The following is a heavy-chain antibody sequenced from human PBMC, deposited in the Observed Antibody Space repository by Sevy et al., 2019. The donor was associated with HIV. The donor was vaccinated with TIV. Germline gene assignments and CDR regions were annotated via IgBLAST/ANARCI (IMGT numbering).Heavy chain of an antibody. CDR3: AGVGGVATTGDHDAFDI. V-gene: IGHV1-69*13. CDR1: GDTFSTYG. Sequence: ASVKVSCKASGDTFSTYGLSWVRQAPGQGLEWMGGIIPIFGTPNYAQKFQGRVTITGEESASTAYMELSSQSSEDTALYDGAGVGGVATTGDHDAFDIWGHGTLVTVSS. CDR2: IIPIFGTP. D-gene: IGHD7-27*01. J-gene: IGHJ3*02.